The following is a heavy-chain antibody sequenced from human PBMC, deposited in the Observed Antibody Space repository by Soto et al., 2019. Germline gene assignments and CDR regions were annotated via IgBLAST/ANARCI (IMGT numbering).Heavy chain of an antibody. D-gene: IGHD3-22*01. V-gene: IGHV4-59*01. CDR2: THHTGST. CDR3: ARSIDSSGYYFSNC. Sequence: SETLGVACIVSDGFISVYYWSWIRQSPGKGLEWIGYTHHTGSTNYNPSLKSRVTMSLDTSRNQFSLKLYSVTAADTAVYYCARSIDSSGYYFSNCWGQGTMVTVSS. CDR1: DGFISVYY. J-gene: IGHJ4*02.